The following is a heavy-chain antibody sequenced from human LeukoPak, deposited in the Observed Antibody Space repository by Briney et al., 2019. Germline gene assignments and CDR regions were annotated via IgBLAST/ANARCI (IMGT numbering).Heavy chain of an antibody. V-gene: IGHV3-30-3*01. J-gene: IGHJ4*02. CDR1: GFTFSSYA. D-gene: IGHD3-10*01. CDR2: ISYDGSNK. CDR3: ARAQSYYYGSGSYLVY. Sequence: PGRSLRLSCAASGFTFSSYAMHWVRQAPGKGLEWVAVISYDGSNKYYADSVKGRFTISRDNSKNTLYLQMNSLRAEDTAVYYCARAQSYYYGSGSYLVYWGQGTLVTVSS.